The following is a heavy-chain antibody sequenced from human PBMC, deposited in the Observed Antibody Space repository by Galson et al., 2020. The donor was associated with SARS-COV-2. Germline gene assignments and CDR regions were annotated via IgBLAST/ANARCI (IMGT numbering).Heavy chain of an antibody. CDR2: INPSGGST. D-gene: IGHD3-3*01. J-gene: IGHJ6*03. Sequence: ASVTVSCQASGYTFTSYYMHWVRQAPGQGLEWMGIINPSGGSTSYAQQFQGRVTMTRDTSTSTVYMELSSLRSEDTAVYYFARDPGLPSTTIFGVVTTYYYMDVWGKGTTVTVSS. V-gene: IGHV1-46*01. CDR3: ARDPGLPSTTIFGVVTTYYYMDV. CDR1: GYTFTSYY.